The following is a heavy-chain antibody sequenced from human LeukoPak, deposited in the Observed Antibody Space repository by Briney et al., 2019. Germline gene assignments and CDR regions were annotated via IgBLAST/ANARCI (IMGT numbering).Heavy chain of an antibody. CDR2: MNPNSGNT. V-gene: IGHV1-8*03. J-gene: IGHJ4*02. Sequence: ASVKVSCKASGYTFTSYYMHWVRQATGQGLEWMGWMNPNSGNTGYAQKFQGRVTITRNTSISTAYMELSSLRSEDTAVYYCARTGWYYLDYWGQGTLVTVSS. CDR3: ARTGWYYLDY. D-gene: IGHD6-19*01. CDR1: GYTFTSYY.